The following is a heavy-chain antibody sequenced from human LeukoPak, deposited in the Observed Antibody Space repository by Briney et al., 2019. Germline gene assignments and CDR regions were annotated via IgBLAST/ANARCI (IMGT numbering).Heavy chain of an antibody. Sequence: GASVKVSCTASGGTFSSYATNWVRQAPGQGLEWMGGIIPMFGTPNYAQKFQGRVTITADESTSTAYMELSSLRSEDTAVYYCARDHGYCSSTSCYSKGTPFDYWGQGTLVTVSS. V-gene: IGHV1-69*13. CDR2: IIPMFGTP. J-gene: IGHJ4*02. D-gene: IGHD2-2*01. CDR3: ARDHGYCSSTSCYSKGTPFDY. CDR1: GGTFSSYA.